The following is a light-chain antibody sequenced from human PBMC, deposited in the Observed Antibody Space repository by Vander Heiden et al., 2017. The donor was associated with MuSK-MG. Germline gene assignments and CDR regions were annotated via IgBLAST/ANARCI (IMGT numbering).Light chain of an antibody. J-gene: IGKJ1*01. Sequence: DIQMTQSPSSLSASVGDRVTITCRTSQNINNYLNWYQHKPRKAPKLLIYAGSTLQSGVPSRFSGRGSGTEFTLIISSLQPEDFATYYCQQSLFTPPWTFGQGTKVEIK. CDR2: AGS. V-gene: IGKV1-39*01. CDR1: QNINNY. CDR3: QQSLFTPPWT.